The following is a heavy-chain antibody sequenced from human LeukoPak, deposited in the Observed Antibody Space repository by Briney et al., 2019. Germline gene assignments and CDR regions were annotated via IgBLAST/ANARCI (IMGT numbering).Heavy chain of an antibody. J-gene: IGHJ4*02. CDR3: ARALIDFWSGYISSVEFDY. CDR2: INHSGST. CDR1: GGSISSYY. V-gene: IGHV4-34*01. Sequence: PSETLSLTCTVSGGSISSYYWSWIRQPPGKGLEWIGEINHSGSTNHNPSLKSRVTISVDTSKNQFSLKLSSVTAADTAVYYCARALIDFWSGYISSVEFDYWGQGTLVTVSS. D-gene: IGHD3-3*01.